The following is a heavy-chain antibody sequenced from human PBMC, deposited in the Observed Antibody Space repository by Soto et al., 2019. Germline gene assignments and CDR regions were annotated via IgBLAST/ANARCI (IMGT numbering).Heavy chain of an antibody. CDR1: GFSLSTSGVG. V-gene: IGHV2-5*02. D-gene: IGHD6-6*01. Sequence: SGPTLVNPTQTLTLTCTFSGFSLSTSGVGVGLIRQPPGKALEWLALIYWDDDKRYSPSLKSRLTITKDTSKNRVVLTMTNMDPVDTATYYCAHSRRDYSSWARYFDYWGQGTLVTVYS. CDR2: IYWDDDK. J-gene: IGHJ4*02. CDR3: AHSRRDYSSWARYFDY.